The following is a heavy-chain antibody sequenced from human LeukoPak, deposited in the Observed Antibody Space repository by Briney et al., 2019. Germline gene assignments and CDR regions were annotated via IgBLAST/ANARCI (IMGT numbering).Heavy chain of an antibody. V-gene: IGHV3-48*02. CDR3: IRDLFDDYSLDY. CDR2: ISSSSSAV. CDR1: GFTFSNYN. Sequence: PGGSLRLSCAASGFTFSNYNMNWVRQVPGKGLEWVSYISSSSSAVYYADSVKGRLTISRDNGKNSLFLQMNGLRDEDAAVYYCIRDLFDDYSLDYWGQGALVTVSS. J-gene: IGHJ4*02. D-gene: IGHD3-16*01.